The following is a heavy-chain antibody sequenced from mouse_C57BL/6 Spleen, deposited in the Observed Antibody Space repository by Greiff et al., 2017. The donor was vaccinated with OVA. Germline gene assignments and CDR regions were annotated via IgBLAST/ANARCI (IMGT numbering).Heavy chain of an antibody. D-gene: IGHD1-1*01. CDR3: ARDFTTVVGVGY. V-gene: IGHV1-50*01. J-gene: IGHJ2*01. CDR2: IDPSDSYT. CDR1: GYTFTSYW. Sequence: QVQLQQPGAELVKPGASVKLSCKASGYTFTSYWMQWVKQRPGQGLEWIGEIDPSDSYTNYNQKFKGKATLTVDTSSSTAYMQLSSLTSEDSAVDYCARDFTTVVGVGYWGQGTTLTVSS.